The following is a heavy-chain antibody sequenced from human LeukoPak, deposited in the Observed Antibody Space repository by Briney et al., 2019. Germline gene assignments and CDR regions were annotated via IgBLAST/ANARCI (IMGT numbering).Heavy chain of an antibody. D-gene: IGHD3-10*01. CDR2: INHSGST. V-gene: IGHV4-34*01. CDR3: ARGSSMVRGVTAFTDG. Sequence: PSETQSLPRAVYVGSFSGDYRSWIRDPPAKGLEWSGEINHSGSTNYNPSLKSRVTISVDTSKNQFSLKLSSVTAADTAVYYCARGSSMVRGVTAFTDGWGQGTLVTVSS. CDR1: VGSFSGDY. J-gene: IGHJ4*02.